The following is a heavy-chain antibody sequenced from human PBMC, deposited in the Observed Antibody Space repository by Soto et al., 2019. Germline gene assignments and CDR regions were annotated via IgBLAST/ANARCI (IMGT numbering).Heavy chain of an antibody. V-gene: IGHV3-30*03. Sequence: QVQLVESGGGVVQPGRSLRLTCAASGFTFSSNGMHWVRQAPGKGLEWVALVAYDGSKTYYGDSVRGRFTISRDNSENTLYMQMNSLRAEDTAVYYCARGVGGSMYDNSGKYDSWGQGTVVTVSS. CDR3: ARGVGGSMYDNSGKYDS. CDR2: VAYDGSKT. D-gene: IGHD3-22*01. J-gene: IGHJ5*01. CDR1: GFTFSSNG.